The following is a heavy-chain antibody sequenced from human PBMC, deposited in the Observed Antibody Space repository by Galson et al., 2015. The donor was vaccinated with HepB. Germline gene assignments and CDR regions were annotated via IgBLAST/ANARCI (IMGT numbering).Heavy chain of an antibody. D-gene: IGHD6-13*01. J-gene: IGHJ6*02. Sequence: SLRLSCAASGFTFSSNWMHWVRHAPGKGLVWVSRINSDGSSTSYADSVKGRFTISRENAKNTLYLQMNSLRAEDTAVYYCARGYSKYYYYGMDVWGQGTTVTVSS. CDR1: GFTFSSNW. V-gene: IGHV3-74*01. CDR3: ARGYSKYYYYGMDV. CDR2: INSDGSST.